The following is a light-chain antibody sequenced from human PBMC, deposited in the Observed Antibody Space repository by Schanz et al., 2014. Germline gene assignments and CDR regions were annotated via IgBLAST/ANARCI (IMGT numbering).Light chain of an antibody. Sequence: DIQMTQSPSTLSASVGDRVTLTCRASQSFNNWLAWYQQKPGKAPKLLIYDASSLESGVPSRFSGSGYGTEFTLTISSLQPDDFATYYCQHRTFGQGTKLEIK. J-gene: IGKJ2*01. CDR1: QSFNNW. CDR2: DAS. CDR3: QHRT. V-gene: IGKV1-5*01.